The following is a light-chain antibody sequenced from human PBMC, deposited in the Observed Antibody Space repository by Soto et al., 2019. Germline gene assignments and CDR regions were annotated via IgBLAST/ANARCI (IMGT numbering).Light chain of an antibody. Sequence: EIVMTQSPATLSVSPGERATLSCRASQSVSSSLAWYQQKPGQAPRLLIYGASTRATGIPAGFSGSGSGTDFTLTISSLQPEDFATYYCQQLNSYSITFGQGTRLEIK. CDR3: QQLNSYSIT. J-gene: IGKJ5*01. CDR1: QSVSSS. V-gene: IGKV3-15*01. CDR2: GAS.